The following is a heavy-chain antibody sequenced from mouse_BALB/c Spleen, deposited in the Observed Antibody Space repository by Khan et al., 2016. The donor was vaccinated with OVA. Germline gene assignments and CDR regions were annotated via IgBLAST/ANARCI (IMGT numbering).Heavy chain of an antibody. CDR3: ARDGSRYNYAIDY. CDR2: IISSGSN. Sequence: EVQLQELVPGLVQPSQSLSLTCTVTGYSITSDYAWNWIRQFPGNKLEWMGYIISSGSNNYNPALKSRISITRHTSKNQFFLLLNSVTTEDTATYDCARDGSRYNYAIDYRDQGFSVNV. CDR1: GYSITSDYA. J-gene: IGHJ4*01. D-gene: IGHD2-3*01. V-gene: IGHV3-2*02.